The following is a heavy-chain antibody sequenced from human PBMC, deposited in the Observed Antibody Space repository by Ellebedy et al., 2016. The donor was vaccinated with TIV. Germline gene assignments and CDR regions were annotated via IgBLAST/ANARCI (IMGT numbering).Heavy chain of an antibody. CDR1: GGSISSSSYY. CDR3: ARVPRWIAVAGHFDY. J-gene: IGHJ4*02. Sequence: MPSETLSLTCTVSGGSISSSSYYWGWIRQPPGKGLEWIGSIYYSGSTYYNPSLKSRVTISVDTSKNQFSLKLSSVTAADTAVYYCARVPRWIAVAGHFDYWGQGTLVTVSS. D-gene: IGHD6-19*01. V-gene: IGHV4-39*01. CDR2: IYYSGST.